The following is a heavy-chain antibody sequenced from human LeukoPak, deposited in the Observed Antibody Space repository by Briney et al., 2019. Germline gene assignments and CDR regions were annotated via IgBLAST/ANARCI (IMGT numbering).Heavy chain of an antibody. D-gene: IGHD3-16*01. CDR1: GLTFSSCS. J-gene: IGHJ6*03. CDR3: ARDGRFGVGGYYYYYMDV. CDR2: ISSSSSYI. V-gene: IGHV3-21*01. Sequence: GGSLRLSGAASGLTFSSCSLNWVRQAPGKGLEWVSSISSSSSYIYYADSVKGRFTITRDNAKNSLYLQMNSLRAEDTAVYYCARDGRFGVGGYYYYYMDVWGKGTTVTVPS.